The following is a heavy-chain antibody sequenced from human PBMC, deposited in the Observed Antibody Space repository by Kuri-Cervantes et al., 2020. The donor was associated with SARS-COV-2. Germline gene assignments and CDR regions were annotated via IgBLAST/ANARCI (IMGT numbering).Heavy chain of an antibody. V-gene: IGHV1-69*13. CDR2: IIPIFGTA. CDR3: AEYYDFWSGYSQKGMDV. CDR1: GGTFSSYA. Sequence: SVKVSCKASGGTFSSYAISWVRQAPGQGLEWMGGIIPIFGTANYAQKFQGRVTITADESTSTAYTELSSLRSEDTAVYYCAEYYDFWSGYSQKGMDVWGQGTTVTGSS. J-gene: IGHJ6*01. D-gene: IGHD3-3*01.